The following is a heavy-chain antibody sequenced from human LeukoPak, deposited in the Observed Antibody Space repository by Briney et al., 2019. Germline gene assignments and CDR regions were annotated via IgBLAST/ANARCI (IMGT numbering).Heavy chain of an antibody. D-gene: IGHD6-13*01. V-gene: IGHV3-21*01. Sequence: SGGSLRLSCAASGFTFSSYSMNWVRQAPGKGLEWVSSISSSSSYIYYADSVKGRFTISRDNAKNSLYLQMNSLRAEDTAVYYCARETYSSSWYLKYYYYYYYMDVWGKGTTVTVSS. CDR2: ISSSSSYI. CDR1: GFTFSSYS. J-gene: IGHJ6*03. CDR3: ARETYSSSWYLKYYYYYYYMDV.